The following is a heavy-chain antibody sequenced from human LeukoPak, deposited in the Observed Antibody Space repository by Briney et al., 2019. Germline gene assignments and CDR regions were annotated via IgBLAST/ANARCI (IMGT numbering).Heavy chain of an antibody. CDR3: ASYPFGAGPYYFDY. J-gene: IGHJ4*02. CDR2: IYYSGST. CDR1: GGSISSSSYY. V-gene: IGHV4-39*01. D-gene: IGHD3-3*01. Sequence: SETLSLTCTVSGGSISSSSYYWGWIRQPPGKGREWNGSIYYSGSTYYNPSLKSRVTISVDTSKNQFSLKLSSVTAADTAVYYCASYPFGAGPYYFDYWGQGTLVTVSS.